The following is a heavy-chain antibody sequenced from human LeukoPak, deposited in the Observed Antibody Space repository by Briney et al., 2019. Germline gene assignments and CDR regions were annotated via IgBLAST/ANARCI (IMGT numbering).Heavy chain of an antibody. J-gene: IGHJ4*02. V-gene: IGHV3-21*01. D-gene: IGHD3-3*01. CDR1: GFTFSSYS. CDR2: ISSSSSYI. CDR3: ARGADDFWSGYSLYFDY. Sequence: GGSLRLSCAASGFTFSSYSMNWVRQAPGKGLEWVSSISSSSSYIYYADSVKGRFTISRDNAKNSLYLQMNSLRAEDTAVYYCARGADDFWSGYSLYFDYWDQGTLVTVSS.